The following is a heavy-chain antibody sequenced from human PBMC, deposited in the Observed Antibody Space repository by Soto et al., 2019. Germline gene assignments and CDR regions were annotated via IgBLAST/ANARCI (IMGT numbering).Heavy chain of an antibody. Sequence: VGSLRLSCAASGVNFSNHWMHWVRQRPAEGLVWVSRITSDGKSKAYAESVKGRFAISRDNAKNTLYLQMRRVRAEDTAVYFCARPRHPRGTVGATSPLDPWGQGTQVTVSS. CDR1: GVNFSNHW. J-gene: IGHJ5*02. CDR2: ITSDGKSK. CDR3: ARPRHPRGTVGATSPLDP. V-gene: IGHV3-74*01. D-gene: IGHD1-26*01.